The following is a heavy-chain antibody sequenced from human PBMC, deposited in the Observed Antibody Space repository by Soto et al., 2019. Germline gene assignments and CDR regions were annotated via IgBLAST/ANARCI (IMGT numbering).Heavy chain of an antibody. J-gene: IGHJ4*02. D-gene: IGHD1-26*01. CDR2: ISARGGSS. CDR1: GFSFSSYA. Sequence: EVQLLESGGGLVQPGGSLRLSCAASGFSFSSYAMVWVRQAPGKGLEWVSVISARGGSSYFADSVKGRFTISRDNSKNVVSLEMNSLRAEDTAIYFCAKGSIEDSASVDNWGQGTLVLVSS. CDR3: AKGSIEDSASVDN. V-gene: IGHV3-23*01.